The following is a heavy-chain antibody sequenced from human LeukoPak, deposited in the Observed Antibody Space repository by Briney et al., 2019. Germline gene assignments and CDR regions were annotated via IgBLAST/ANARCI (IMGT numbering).Heavy chain of an antibody. CDR1: GFTFSSHY. D-gene: IGHD6-25*01. V-gene: IGHV3-7*01. CDR3: VQRGFAY. Sequence: PGGSLRLSCTASGFTFSSHYMTWVRQAPGEGLEWVANIKRDGREKNYVDSVKGRFTISRDNAKNSLYLQMNGLRAEDTAVYYCVQRGFAYWGQGTLVTVPS. CDR2: IKRDGREK. J-gene: IGHJ4*02.